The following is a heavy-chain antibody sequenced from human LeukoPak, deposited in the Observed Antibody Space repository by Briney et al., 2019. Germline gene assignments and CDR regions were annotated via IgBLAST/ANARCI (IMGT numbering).Heavy chain of an antibody. Sequence: SETLSLTCTVSGGSISSGDYYWSWIRQPPGKGLEWIAYMYYSGSTYYNPSLKSRVTMSADTSKNQLSLKLGSVTAAETAVYYCARPYYYDSRIDPWGQGILVTVSS. J-gene: IGHJ5*02. CDR3: ARPYYYDSRIDP. CDR1: GGSISSGDYY. V-gene: IGHV4-30-4*01. D-gene: IGHD3-22*01. CDR2: MYYSGST.